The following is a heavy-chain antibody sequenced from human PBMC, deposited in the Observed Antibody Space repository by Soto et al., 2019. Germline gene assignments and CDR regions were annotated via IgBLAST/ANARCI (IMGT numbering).Heavy chain of an antibody. CDR2: IKSKTDGGTT. CDR3: TTGSGYSDGYGPSVGYYGMDV. J-gene: IGHJ6*02. CDR1: GFTFSNAW. V-gene: IGHV3-15*07. D-gene: IGHD5-18*01. Sequence: EVQLVESGGGLVKPGGSLRLSCAASGFTFSNAWMNWVRQAPGKGLEWVGRIKSKTDGGTTDYAAPVKGRFTISRDDSKNTLYLQMNSLKTEDTAVYYCTTGSGYSDGYGPSVGYYGMDVWGQGTTVTVSS.